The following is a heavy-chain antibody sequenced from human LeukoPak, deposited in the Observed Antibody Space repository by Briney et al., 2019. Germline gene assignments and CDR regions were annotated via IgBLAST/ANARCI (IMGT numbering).Heavy chain of an antibody. D-gene: IGHD3-10*01. V-gene: IGHV3-74*01. CDR1: GFTFSGAW. J-gene: IGHJ1*01. CDR3: ARVSGPGMDEYFHL. Sequence: GGSLRLSCAASGFTFSGAWLHWVRQAPGKGLVWVSRINNDGTTTKYADSVKGRFTISRDNAKNTLYLQMNSLRAEDTAVYYCARVSGPGMDEYFHLWGQGTLVTVSS. CDR2: INNDGTTT.